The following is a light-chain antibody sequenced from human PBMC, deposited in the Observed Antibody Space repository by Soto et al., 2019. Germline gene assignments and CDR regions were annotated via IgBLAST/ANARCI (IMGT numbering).Light chain of an antibody. CDR1: SCDVGGYDY. CDR2: DVS. J-gene: IGLJ1*01. CDR3: SSKRGSTGV. V-gene: IGLV2-14*01. Sequence: QSALTQPASVSGSPGQTITISCTGTSCDVGGYDYVSWHQQHPGKAPKLMIYDVSKRPSGVSNRFSGSKSGNTASLTISGLQAEDEADYYCSSKRGSTGVFGTGTKVTVL.